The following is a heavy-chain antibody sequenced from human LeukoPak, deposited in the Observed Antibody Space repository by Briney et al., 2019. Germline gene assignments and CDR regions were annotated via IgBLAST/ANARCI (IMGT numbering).Heavy chain of an antibody. CDR3: ARDLDGFPSGWYDY. D-gene: IGHD6-19*01. J-gene: IGHJ4*02. CDR2: LSYDGSDK. CDR1: GFTPSSYA. V-gene: IGHV3-30*04. Sequence: RRSLRLSCAASGFTPSSYATHWVPHAPAQGLDRAALLSYDGSDKYYADSVKGRFTISRDNSKNTLYLQMNSLRTEDTAVYYCARDLDGFPSGWYDYWGQGTLVTVFS.